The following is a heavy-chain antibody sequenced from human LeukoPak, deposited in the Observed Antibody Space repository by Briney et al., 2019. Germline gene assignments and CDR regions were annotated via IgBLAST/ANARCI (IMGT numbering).Heavy chain of an antibody. CDR3: ASGLRYFDLYY. Sequence: PSETLSLTCTVSGGSISSYYWSWIRQPPGKGLECIGYIHYSGSTNYNPSLKSRVTISVDTSKNQFSLKLSSVTAADTAVYYCASGLRYFDLYYWGQGTLVTVSS. CDR1: GGSISSYY. CDR2: IHYSGST. V-gene: IGHV4-59*08. D-gene: IGHD3-9*01. J-gene: IGHJ4*02.